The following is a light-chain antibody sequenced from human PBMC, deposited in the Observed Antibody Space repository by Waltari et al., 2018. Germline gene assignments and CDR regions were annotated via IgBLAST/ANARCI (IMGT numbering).Light chain of an antibody. CDR3: TSYTSSNTYV. CDR2: DVS. CDR1: SDVGSYNY. Sequence: SDVGSYNYVSWYQQHPGKAPKLMIYDVSKRPSGVSNRFSGSKSGNTASLTISGLQAEDEADYYCTSYTSSNTYVFGTGTKVTVL. J-gene: IGLJ1*01. V-gene: IGLV2-14*04.